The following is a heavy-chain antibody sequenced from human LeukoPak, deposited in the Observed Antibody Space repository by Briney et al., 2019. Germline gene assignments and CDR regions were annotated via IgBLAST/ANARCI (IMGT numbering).Heavy chain of an antibody. CDR1: GFTFSDYN. J-gene: IGHJ4*02. V-gene: IGHV3-11*04. Sequence: GGSLRLSCAASGFTFSDYNMRWIRQAPGKGLEWVSSISRSGSTKYYADSVKGRFTTSRDNAKNSLYLEMNSLRAEDTAVYYCARPRGNVEMATIPFDYWGQGTLVTVSS. D-gene: IGHD5-24*01. CDR2: ISRSGSTK. CDR3: ARPRGNVEMATIPFDY.